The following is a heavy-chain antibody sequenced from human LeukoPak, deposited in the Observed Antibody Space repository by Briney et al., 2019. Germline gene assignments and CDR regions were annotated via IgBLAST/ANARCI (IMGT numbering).Heavy chain of an antibody. CDR3: SRENGAFSPFGY. D-gene: IGHD2-8*01. J-gene: IGHJ4*02. V-gene: IGHV6-1*01. CDR1: GDSVSSNSAG. CDR2: TYYKSKWYN. Sequence: SQTLSLTCAISGDSVSSNSAGWIWIRQSPSRGLEWLGRTYYKSKWYNDYAESVKSRITINPDTSKNQFSLQLNSVTAADTAVYYCSRENGAFSPFGYWGQGILVTV.